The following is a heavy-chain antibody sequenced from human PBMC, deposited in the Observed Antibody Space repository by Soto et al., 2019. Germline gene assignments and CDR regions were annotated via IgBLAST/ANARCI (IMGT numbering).Heavy chain of an antibody. D-gene: IGHD5-12*01. V-gene: IGHV1-69*02. CDR1: GGTFSSYT. CDR3: ARVGYGDPYWYFDL. Sequence: QVQLVQSGAEVKKPGSSVKVSCKASGGTFSSYTISWVRQAPGQGLEWMGRIIPILGIANYAQKFQGRVTITADKSTSTAYMELSSLRAEDTAVYYCARVGYGDPYWYFDLWGRGTLVTVSS. CDR2: IIPILGIA. J-gene: IGHJ2*01.